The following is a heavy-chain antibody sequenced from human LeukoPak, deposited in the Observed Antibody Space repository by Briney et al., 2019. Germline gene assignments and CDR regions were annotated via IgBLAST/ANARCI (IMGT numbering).Heavy chain of an antibody. CDR1: GGSISSSNW. V-gene: IGHV4-4*02. D-gene: IGHD4-17*01. J-gene: IGHJ4*02. CDR2: IYHSGST. Sequence: SGTLSLTCAVSGGSISSSNWWSWVRQPPGKGLEWIGEIYHSGSTNYNPSLKSRVTISVDKSKNQFSLKLSSVTAADTAVYYCARKKGDRTVTTYALDYWGQGTLVTVSS. CDR3: ARKKGDRTVTTYALDY.